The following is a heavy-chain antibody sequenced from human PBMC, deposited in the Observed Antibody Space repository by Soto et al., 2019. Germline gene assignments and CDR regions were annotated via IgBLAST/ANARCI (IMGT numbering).Heavy chain of an antibody. Sequence: QVQLQESGPGLVKPSETLSLTCAVSGRSLSSGFWGWFRQPPGKRLEWIGYIQHSGTTEYNPSLTSRLTMSLDTSKSHFSLKLSSVTAADTALYYCAGGGGWLTDYWGQGTLVTVSS. J-gene: IGHJ4*02. D-gene: IGHD5-12*01. CDR2: IQHSGTT. CDR3: AGGGGWLTDY. V-gene: IGHV4-59*01. CDR1: GRSLSSGF.